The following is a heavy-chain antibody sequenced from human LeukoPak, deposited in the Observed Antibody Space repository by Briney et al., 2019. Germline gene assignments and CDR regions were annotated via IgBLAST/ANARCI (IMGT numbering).Heavy chain of an antibody. CDR3: ARFQRFYGANSPDSDAFDI. V-gene: IGHV4-59*08. CDR1: CGSISNYY. J-gene: IGHJ3*02. D-gene: IGHD4-23*01. CDR2: IYYSGST. Sequence: SETLSLTCTFSCGSISNYYWSWIRQPPGKGLEWIGYIYYSGSTNYNPSLKSRVTISVDTSKNQFTLKLSSVTAADTVLYDDARFQRFYGANSPDSDAFDIWGQGTMVTVSS.